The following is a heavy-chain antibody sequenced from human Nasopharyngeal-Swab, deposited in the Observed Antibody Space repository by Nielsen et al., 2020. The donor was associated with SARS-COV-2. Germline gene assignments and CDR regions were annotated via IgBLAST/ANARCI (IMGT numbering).Heavy chain of an antibody. D-gene: IGHD6-19*01. CDR1: GFTFSSYS. V-gene: IGHV3-48*04. Sequence: GGSLRLSCAASGFTFSSYSMNWVRQAPGKGLEWVSYISSSSSTIYYADSVKGRFTISRDNAKNSLYLQMNSLRAEDTAVYYCARAFPGSSGWYPFGYWGQGTLVTVSS. J-gene: IGHJ4*02. CDR2: ISSSSSTI. CDR3: ARAFPGSSGWYPFGY.